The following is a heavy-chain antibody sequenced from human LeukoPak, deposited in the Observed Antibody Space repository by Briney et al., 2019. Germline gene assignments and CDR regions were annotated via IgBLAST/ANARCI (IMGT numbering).Heavy chain of an antibody. V-gene: IGHV1-2*02. Sequence: ASVKVSCKASGYTFSGYYMHCVRQAPGQGLEWMGWINPNSGATKFAQKFQGRVSMTRDTSISTAYMELSRLRSDDTAVYYCARADLLTGYYILDFWGQGTLVTVSS. J-gene: IGHJ4*02. CDR2: INPNSGAT. CDR3: ARADLLTGYYILDF. D-gene: IGHD3-9*01. CDR1: GYTFSGYY.